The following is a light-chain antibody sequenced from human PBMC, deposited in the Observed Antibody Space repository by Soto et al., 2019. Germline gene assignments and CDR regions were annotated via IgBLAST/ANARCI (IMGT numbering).Light chain of an antibody. Sequence: EIVLTQSPGTLSLSPGERATLSCRASQSVSSSYLAWYQQKPGQAPRLLIYGASSRATGTPDRFSGSGSGTDFTLTMSRLETEDFSVYYCQQYGSSPTFGGGTKVEIQ. CDR2: GAS. CDR1: QSVSSSY. J-gene: IGKJ4*01. V-gene: IGKV3-20*01. CDR3: QQYGSSPT.